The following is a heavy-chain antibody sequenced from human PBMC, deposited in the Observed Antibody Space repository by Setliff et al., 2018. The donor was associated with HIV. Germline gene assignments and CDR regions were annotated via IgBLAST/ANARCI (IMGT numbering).Heavy chain of an antibody. CDR3: AHSWGPRGDFNWFDP. Sequence: SGPTLVNPTQTPTLTCTFSGFSLSTSGVGVGWIRQPPGKALEWLALIYWNDDKRYSTSLKSRLTITKDTSKNQVVLTMTNMDPVDTATYYCAHSWGPRGDFNWFDPWVQGTLVTVSS. V-gene: IGHV2-5*01. CDR1: GFSLSTSGVG. D-gene: IGHD2-21*02. J-gene: IGHJ5*02. CDR2: IYWNDDK.